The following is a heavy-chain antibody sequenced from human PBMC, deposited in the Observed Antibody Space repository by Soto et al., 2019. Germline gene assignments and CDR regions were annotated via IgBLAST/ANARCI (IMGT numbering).Heavy chain of an antibody. CDR2: ISYDGSNK. D-gene: IGHD2-2*01. J-gene: IGHJ6*04. CDR1: GFTFSSYG. V-gene: IGHV3-30*18. CDR3: TKLIGYCTSTTCPPYYWSMEV. Sequence: GWSLRLSCAASGFTFSSYGMHWVRQAPGKGLEWVALISYDGSNKYYADSVKGRFTISRDNSKNTLYLQMNSLRAEDTAVYYCTKLIGYCTSTTCPPYYWSMEVWGEGTKVTVSS.